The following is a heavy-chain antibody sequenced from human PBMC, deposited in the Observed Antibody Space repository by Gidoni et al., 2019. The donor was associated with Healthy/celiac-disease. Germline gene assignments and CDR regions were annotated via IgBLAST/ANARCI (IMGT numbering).Heavy chain of an antibody. J-gene: IGHJ5*02. CDR3: ARKVSSIAVPHSWFDP. Sequence: QVQLQESGPGLVKPSQTLSLTCTVSGGSISSGGYYWRWIRQHPGKGLEWIGYIYYSGSPYYNPSLKSRVTISVDTSKNQFSLKLSSVTAADTAVYYCARKVSSIAVPHSWFDPWGQGTLVTVSS. V-gene: IGHV4-31*03. CDR1: GGSISSGGYY. D-gene: IGHD6-6*01. CDR2: IYYSGSP.